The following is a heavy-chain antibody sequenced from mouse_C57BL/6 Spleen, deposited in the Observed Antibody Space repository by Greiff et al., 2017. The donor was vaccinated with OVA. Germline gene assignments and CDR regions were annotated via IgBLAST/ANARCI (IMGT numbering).Heavy chain of an antibody. CDR3: ARGELLRGEVY. Sequence: VQLQQPGAELVKPGASVKMSCKASGYTFTSYWITWVKQRPGQGLEWIGDIYPGSGSTNYNVKFKSKATLTVDTSSSTAYMQLSSLTFEDSAVDYCARGELLRGEVYWGQGTTLKGSA. V-gene: IGHV1-55*01. CDR1: GYTFTSYW. J-gene: IGHJ2*01. CDR2: IYPGSGST. D-gene: IGHD2-1*01.